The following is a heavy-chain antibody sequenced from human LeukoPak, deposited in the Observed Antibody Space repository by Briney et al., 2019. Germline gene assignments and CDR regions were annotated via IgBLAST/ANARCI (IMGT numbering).Heavy chain of an antibody. Sequence: ASVKVSCKASGYTFTGYYMHWVRQAPGQGLEWMGRINPNSGGTNYAQKFQGRVTMTRDTSISTAYMELSRLRSEDTAVYYCARDLGGYDSAGFDYWGQGTLVTVSS. D-gene: IGHD5-12*01. J-gene: IGHJ4*02. CDR2: INPNSGGT. CDR3: ARDLGGYDSAGFDY. CDR1: GYTFTGYY. V-gene: IGHV1-2*06.